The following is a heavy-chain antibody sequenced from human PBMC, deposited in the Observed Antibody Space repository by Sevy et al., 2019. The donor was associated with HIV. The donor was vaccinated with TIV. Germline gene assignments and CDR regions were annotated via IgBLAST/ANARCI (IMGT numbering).Heavy chain of an antibody. V-gene: IGHV3-21*01. CDR1: GFTFSSYS. Sequence: LSLTCAASGFTFSSYSMNWVRQAPGKGLEWVSSISSSSTYIYYADSVKGRFTISRDNAKNSLYLQMNSLRAEETVGYYGAGDGSGSYGYYYYGMDVWGQGTTVTVSS. D-gene: IGHD3-10*01. CDR3: AGDGSGSYGYYYYGMDV. CDR2: ISSSSTYI. J-gene: IGHJ6*02.